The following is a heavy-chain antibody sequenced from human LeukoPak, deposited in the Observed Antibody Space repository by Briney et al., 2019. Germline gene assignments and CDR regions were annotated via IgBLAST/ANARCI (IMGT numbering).Heavy chain of an antibody. CDR2: IYYSGST. V-gene: IGHV4-39*01. Sequence: SETLSLTCTVSGGSISSSRYYWGWIRQPPGKGLEWIGSIYYSGSTYYNPSLKSRVTISVDTSKNQFSLKLSSVTAADTAVYYCASFEYSRSFDAFDIWGQGTMVTVSS. CDR3: ASFEYSRSFDAFDI. J-gene: IGHJ3*02. CDR1: GGSISSSRYY. D-gene: IGHD6-6*01.